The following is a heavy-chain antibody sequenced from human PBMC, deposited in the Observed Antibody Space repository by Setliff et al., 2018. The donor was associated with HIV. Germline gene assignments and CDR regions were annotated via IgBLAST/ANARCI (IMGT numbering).Heavy chain of an antibody. V-gene: IGHV3-7*01. CDR2: IKQDGSEK. CDR3: ARPTNIDTLYYGSQTFYMYYYGMDV. J-gene: IGHJ6*02. D-gene: IGHD1-26*01. CDR1: GFTFSNYG. Sequence: GGSLRLSCATSGFTFSNYGMHWVRQAPGKGLEWVANIKQDGSEKYYVDSVKGRFTISRDNAKNSLYLQMNSLRAEDMAVYFCARPTNIDTLYYGSQTFYMYYYGMDVWGQGTTVTVSS.